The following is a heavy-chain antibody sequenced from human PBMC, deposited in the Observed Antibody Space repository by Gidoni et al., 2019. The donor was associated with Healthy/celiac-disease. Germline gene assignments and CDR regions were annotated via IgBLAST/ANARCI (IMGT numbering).Heavy chain of an antibody. Sequence: QPQLQASGPGRAKPSQTLPLTCAAPGGSISSGGSPWSWIRQPPGKGLEWIGYIYHSGSTYYNPSLESRVTISVDRSKNQFSLKLSSVAAADTAVYYCARGSWFDPWGQGTLVTVSS. CDR1: GGSISSGGSP. CDR3: ARGSWFDP. V-gene: IGHV4-30-2*01. CDR2: IYHSGST. J-gene: IGHJ5*02.